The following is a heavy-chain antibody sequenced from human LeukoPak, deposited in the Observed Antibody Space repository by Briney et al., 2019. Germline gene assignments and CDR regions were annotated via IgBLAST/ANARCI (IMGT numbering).Heavy chain of an antibody. V-gene: IGHV4-59*01. Sequence: SETLSLTCTVSGGSISSYYWSWIRQPPGKGLEWIGYIYYSGSTNHNPSLKSRVTISVDTSKNQFSLKLSSVAAADTAVYYCASLYDSSGSLDYWGQGTLVTVSS. CDR3: ASLYDSSGSLDY. J-gene: IGHJ4*02. CDR1: GGSISSYY. CDR2: IYYSGST. D-gene: IGHD3-22*01.